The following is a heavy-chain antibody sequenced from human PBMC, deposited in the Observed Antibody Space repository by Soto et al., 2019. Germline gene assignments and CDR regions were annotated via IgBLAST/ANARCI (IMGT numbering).Heavy chain of an antibody. CDR3: ARDRPSIVVVPAAIVDYYGMDV. D-gene: IGHD2-2*02. J-gene: IGHJ6*02. CDR1: GGTFSSYA. CDR2: IIPIFGTA. V-gene: IGHV1-69*01. Sequence: QVQLVQSGAEVTKPGSSVKVSCKASGGTFSSYAISWVRQAPGQGLEWMGGIIPIFGTANYAQKFQGRVTITADESTSTAYMELSSLRSEDTAVYYCARDRPSIVVVPAAIVDYYGMDVWGQGTTVTVSS.